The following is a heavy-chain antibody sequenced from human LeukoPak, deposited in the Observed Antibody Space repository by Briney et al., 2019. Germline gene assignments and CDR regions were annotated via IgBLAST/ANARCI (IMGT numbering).Heavy chain of an antibody. CDR3: TAGPPSIVSSGLVV. D-gene: IGHD6-13*01. J-gene: IGHJ4*02. CDR1: GFTFSSAW. CDR2: IKSKTDGETK. Sequence: GGSLRLSCAVSGFTFSSAWMNWVRQAPGRGLEWVGRIKSKTDGETKDYAAPVKGRFTISRDDSNSTLSLQLNSLKTEDTAVYYCTAGPPSIVSSGLVVWGRGTLVTVSS. V-gene: IGHV3-15*01.